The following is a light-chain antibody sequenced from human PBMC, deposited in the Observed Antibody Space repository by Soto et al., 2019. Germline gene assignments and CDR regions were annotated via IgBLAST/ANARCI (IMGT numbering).Light chain of an antibody. CDR3: QQSYTTPRT. CDR1: QSIRYY. CDR2: GAS. J-gene: IGKJ1*01. Sequence: DIQLTQSPPTLSASVGDRVTITCRASQSIRYYLAWYQQMPGKAPKLLIYGASSLQSGVPSRFSGTGSGTDFTLTISSLQPEDFATYYCQQSYTTPRTFGQGTKVDIK. V-gene: IGKV1-39*01.